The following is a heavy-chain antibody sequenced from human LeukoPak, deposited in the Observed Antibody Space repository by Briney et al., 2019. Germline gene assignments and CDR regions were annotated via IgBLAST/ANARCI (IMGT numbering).Heavy chain of an antibody. CDR1: GFTFDDYA. V-gene: IGHV3-9*01. D-gene: IGHD6-19*01. CDR3: AREKAVAGTIFDY. Sequence: GRSLRLSCAASGFTFDDYAMHWVRQAPGKGLEWVSGISWNSGSIGYADSVKGRFTISRDNAKNSLYLQMNSLRAEDTAVYYCAREKAVAGTIFDYWGQGTLVTVSS. J-gene: IGHJ4*02. CDR2: ISWNSGSI.